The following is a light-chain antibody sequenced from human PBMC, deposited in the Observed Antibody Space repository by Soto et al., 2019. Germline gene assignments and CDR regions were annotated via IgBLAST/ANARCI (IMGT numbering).Light chain of an antibody. CDR1: QGISNY. Sequence: DIQMTQSPSAMSASVGDRVTITCRASQGISNYLAWFQQKPGKAPKRLIYTASSLQSGVPSRFSGSGSGTEFTLTISSLQPEDVATYYCLRHKSYTPTIGQGIRLEIK. CDR3: LRHKSYTPT. CDR2: TAS. J-gene: IGKJ5*01. V-gene: IGKV1-17*03.